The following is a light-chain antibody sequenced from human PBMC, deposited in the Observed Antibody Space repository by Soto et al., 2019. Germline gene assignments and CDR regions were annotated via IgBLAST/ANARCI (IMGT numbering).Light chain of an antibody. CDR2: EVS. V-gene: IGLV2-14*01. J-gene: IGLJ2*01. CDR3: SSYTSSSTLVV. CDR1: SSDVGDYNY. Sequence: QSVLTQPASVSGSPGQSITISCTGTSSDVGDYNYVSWYQQHPGKAPKLMIYEVSNRPSGVSNRVSGSKSGNTASLTISGLQAEDEADYYCSSYTSSSTLVVFGGGTKLTVL.